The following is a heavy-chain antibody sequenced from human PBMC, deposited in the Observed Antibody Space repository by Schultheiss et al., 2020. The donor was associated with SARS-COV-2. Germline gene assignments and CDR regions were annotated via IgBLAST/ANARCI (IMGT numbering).Heavy chain of an antibody. CDR2: ISSSSSTI. V-gene: IGHV3-48*01. Sequence: GESLKISCAASGFTFSSYTMNWVRQAPGKGLEWVSYISSSSSTIYYADSVKGRFTISRDNAKNSLYLQMNSLRAEDTAVYYCARDSGVTSYYDNDAFDIWGQGTMVTVS. CDR3: ARDSGVTSYYDNDAFDI. CDR1: GFTFSSYT. D-gene: IGHD3-22*01. J-gene: IGHJ3*02.